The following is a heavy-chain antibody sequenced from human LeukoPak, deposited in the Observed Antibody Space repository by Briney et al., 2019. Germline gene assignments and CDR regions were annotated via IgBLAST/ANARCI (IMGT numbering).Heavy chain of an antibody. V-gene: IGHV1-69*05. CDR1: GGTFSSYA. D-gene: IGHD1-26*01. CDR2: IIPIFGTA. CDR3: ARDDSGSYYVGSVSFDY. J-gene: IGHJ4*02. Sequence: SVKVSCKASGGTFSSYAISWVRQAPGQGLEWMGGIIPIFGTANYAQKLQGRVIMTTDTSTSTAYMELRSLRSDDTAVYYCARDDSGSYYVGSVSFDYWGQGTLVTVSS.